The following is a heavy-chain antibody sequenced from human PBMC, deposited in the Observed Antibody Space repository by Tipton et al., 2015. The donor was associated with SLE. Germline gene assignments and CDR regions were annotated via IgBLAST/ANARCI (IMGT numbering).Heavy chain of an antibody. D-gene: IGHD3-16*01. Sequence: SLRLSCAASGFTVSSNYMSWVRQAPGKGLEWVGFIRSKAYGGTTEYAASVKGRFTISRDDSKSIAYLQMNSLKTEDTAVYYCAWGASWGQGTLVTVSS. CDR1: GFTVSSNY. J-gene: IGHJ5*02. V-gene: IGHV3-49*04. CDR2: IRSKAYGGTT. CDR3: AWGAS.